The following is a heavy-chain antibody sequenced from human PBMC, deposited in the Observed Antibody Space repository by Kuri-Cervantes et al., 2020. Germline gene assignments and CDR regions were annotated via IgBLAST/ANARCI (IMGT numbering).Heavy chain of an antibody. CDR3: ARAIAAAGTKGYYFDY. CDR2: IYYSGST. CDR1: GGSISSSSYY. V-gene: IGHV4-39*07. J-gene: IGHJ4*02. Sequence: SETLSLTCTVSGGSISSSSYYWGWIRQPPGKGLEWIGSIYYSGSTYYNPSLKSRVTISVDTSKNQFSLKLSSVTAAGTAVYYCARAIAAAGTKGYYFDYWGQGTLVTVSS. D-gene: IGHD6-13*01.